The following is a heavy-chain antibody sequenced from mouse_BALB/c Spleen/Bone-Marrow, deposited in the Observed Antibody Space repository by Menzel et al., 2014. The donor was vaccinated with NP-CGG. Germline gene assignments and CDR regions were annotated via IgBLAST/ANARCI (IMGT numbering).Heavy chain of an antibody. J-gene: IGHJ2*01. CDR1: GYAFXSSW. CDR2: IYPGDGDT. CDR3: VRWSLGQYYFDY. D-gene: IGHD3-1*01. Sequence: QVQLKQSGPELVKPGASVKISCKASGYAFXSSWMNWVKQRPGQGLEWIGWIYPGDGDTNYNGKFKGKATLTADKSSSTAYMQLNSLTSVDSAVYFCVRWSLGQYYFDYWGQGTTLTVSS. V-gene: IGHV1-82*01.